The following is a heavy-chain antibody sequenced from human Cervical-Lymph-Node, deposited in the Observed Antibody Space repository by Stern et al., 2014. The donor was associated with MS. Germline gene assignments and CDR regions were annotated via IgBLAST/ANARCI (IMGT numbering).Heavy chain of an antibody. CDR2: INSKTDGGTT. CDR3: TRLNYFDSSGYAYYYYGMDV. CDR1: GFTFSYAW. D-gene: IGHD3-22*01. J-gene: IGHJ6*02. V-gene: IGHV3-15*01. Sequence: EMQLVESGGGLVKPGGSLRLSCAASGFTFSYAWMSWVRQAPGKGLQGVGRINSKTDGGTTDYAAPVKGRFTISRDDSKNTLYLEMNSLKTEDTAVYYCTRLNYFDSSGYAYYYYGMDVWGQGTTVTVSS.